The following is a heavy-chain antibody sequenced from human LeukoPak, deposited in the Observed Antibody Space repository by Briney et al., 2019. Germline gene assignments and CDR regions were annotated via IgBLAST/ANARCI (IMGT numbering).Heavy chain of an antibody. CDR3: ARDGGSGTSTGYNGYYYYGMDV. D-gene: IGHD3-9*01. CDR2: IYSGDNT. CDR1: GFTVSNTC. Sequence: QPGGSLRLSCAASGFTVSNTCMSWVRQAPGKGLEWVSFIYSGDNTHYADSVKGRFTISRDSSKNTVHLQMNSLRAEDAAVYYCARDGGSGTSTGYNGYYYYGMDVWGQGTTVTVS. V-gene: IGHV3-66*01. J-gene: IGHJ6*02.